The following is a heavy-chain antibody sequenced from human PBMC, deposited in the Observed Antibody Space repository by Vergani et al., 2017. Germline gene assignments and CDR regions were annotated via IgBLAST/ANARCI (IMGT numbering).Heavy chain of an antibody. CDR1: GFTFSSYS. J-gene: IGHJ5*02. CDR3: ARDTGDYGDYVWFDP. V-gene: IGHV3-21*01. Sequence: EVQLVESGGGLVKPGGSLRLSCAASGFTFSSYSMNWVRQAPGKGLEWVSSISSSSSYIYYADSVKGRFTISRANAKNSLYLQMNSLRAEDTAVYYCARDTGDYGDYVWFDPWGQGTLVTVSS. D-gene: IGHD4-17*01. CDR2: ISSSSSYI.